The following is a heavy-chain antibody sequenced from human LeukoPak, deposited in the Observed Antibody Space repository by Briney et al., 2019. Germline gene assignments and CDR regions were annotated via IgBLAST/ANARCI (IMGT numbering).Heavy chain of an antibody. D-gene: IGHD5-12*01. CDR2: IYYTGST. J-gene: IGHJ4*02. CDR3: AGGLRLEYLYDY. Sequence: PSQTLSLTCAVSGGSINSGGYSWSWIRQPPGKGLEWIGYIYYTGSTNYNPSLKSRVTISVDTSKNQFSLKLSSVTAADTAVYYCAGGLRLEYLYDYWGQGTLVTVSS. V-gene: IGHV4-30-4*07. CDR1: GGSINSGGYS.